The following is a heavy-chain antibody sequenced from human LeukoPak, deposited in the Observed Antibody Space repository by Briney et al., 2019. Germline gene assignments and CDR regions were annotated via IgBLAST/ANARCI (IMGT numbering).Heavy chain of an antibody. D-gene: IGHD3-9*01. J-gene: IGHJ4*02. Sequence: GGSLTLSCAASGFTFSDYGVHWVRQAPGKGREWVALISYDGSKEYYADSMKGRFTISRDNSKNTLYLQMSSLRLDDTAVYYRAKPRNLRYFDWFQFWGQGTLVTVSS. CDR1: GFTFSDYG. CDR3: AKPRNLRYFDWFQF. CDR2: ISYDGSKE. V-gene: IGHV3-30*18.